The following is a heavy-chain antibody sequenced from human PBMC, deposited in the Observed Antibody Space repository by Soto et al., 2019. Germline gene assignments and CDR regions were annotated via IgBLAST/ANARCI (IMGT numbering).Heavy chain of an antibody. V-gene: IGHV3-48*01. CDR1: GFTFSSYS. D-gene: IGHD6-13*01. Sequence: EVQLVESGGGLVQPGGSLRLSCAASGFTFSSYSMNWVCQAPGKGLEWVSYISSSSSTIYYADSGKGRFTISRDNAKNSLYLQMNSLRAEDTAVYYCARHPERIAEIGWFDPWGQGTLVTVSS. CDR2: ISSSSSTI. J-gene: IGHJ5*02. CDR3: ARHPERIAEIGWFDP.